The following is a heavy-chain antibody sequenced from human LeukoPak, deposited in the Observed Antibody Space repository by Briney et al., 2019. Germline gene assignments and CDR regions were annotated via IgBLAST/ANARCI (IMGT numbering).Heavy chain of an antibody. CDR2: IIPIFGTA. CDR1: GGTFSSYA. Sequence: SVKVSCKASGGTFSSYAISWVRQAPGQGLEWMGGIIPIFGTANYAQKFQGRVTITTDESTSTAYMELNSLRVEDTAAYYCVATFTVFGVISTIEWGQGTLVTVSS. J-gene: IGHJ4*02. V-gene: IGHV1-69*05. D-gene: IGHD3-3*01. CDR3: VATFTVFGVISTIE.